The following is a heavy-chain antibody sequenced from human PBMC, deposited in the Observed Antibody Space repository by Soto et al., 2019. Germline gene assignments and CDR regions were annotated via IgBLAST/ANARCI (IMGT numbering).Heavy chain of an antibody. J-gene: IGHJ4*02. Sequence: EVQLLESGGGLVQPGGSLRLSCAASGFTFNNYAMSWVRQAPGKALEWVSSIGGNAATFYADSVKGRFTISRDNSKNTLYLQMNILSADDTAVYFCAKGQPSIGELLSSFDYWGQGTLVSVSS. CDR1: GFTFNNYA. D-gene: IGHD3-10*01. CDR3: AKGQPSIGELLSSFDY. V-gene: IGHV3-23*01. CDR2: IGGNAAT.